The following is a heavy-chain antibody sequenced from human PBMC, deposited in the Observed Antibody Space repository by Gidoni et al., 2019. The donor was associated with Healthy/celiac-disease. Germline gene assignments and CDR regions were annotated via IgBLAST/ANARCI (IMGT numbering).Heavy chain of an antibody. Sequence: VQLVQSGAEVKKPGESLKLSCKGSRYSFTSYWIGWVRQMPGKGLEWMGIIYPGDYDTRYSPSFKGQVTISADKSISTAYLQWSSLKASDTAMYYGARRVAAAGTVNFDYWGQGTLVTVSS. J-gene: IGHJ4*02. CDR1: RYSFTSYW. V-gene: IGHV5-51*01. CDR2: IYPGDYDT. D-gene: IGHD6-13*01. CDR3: ARRVAAAGTVNFDY.